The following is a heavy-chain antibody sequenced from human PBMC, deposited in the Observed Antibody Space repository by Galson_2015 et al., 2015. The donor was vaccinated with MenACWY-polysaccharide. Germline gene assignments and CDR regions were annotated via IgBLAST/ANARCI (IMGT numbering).Heavy chain of an antibody. CDR2: IKQDGSEK. Sequence: SLRLSCAASGFTFSSYWMSWVRQAPGKGLEWVANIKQDGSEKYYVDSVKGRFTISRDNAKNSLYLQMNSLRAEDTAVYYCARADYDILTGYYVYYYYYGMDVWGQGTTVTVSS. V-gene: IGHV3-7*01. CDR3: ARADYDILTGYYVYYYYYGMDV. J-gene: IGHJ6*02. D-gene: IGHD3-9*01. CDR1: GFTFSSYW.